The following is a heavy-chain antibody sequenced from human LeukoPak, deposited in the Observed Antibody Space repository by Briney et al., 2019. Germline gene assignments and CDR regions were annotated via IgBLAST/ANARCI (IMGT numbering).Heavy chain of an antibody. V-gene: IGHV3-7*03. CDR1: AFIFSGHW. Sequence: GSLRLSCEGSAFIFSGHWMNWVRQTPGKGLEWVASIKEDGSERQYVDSVKGRFSISRDNTKGSLFLQLNSLRAEDTAVYYCARRYSMVRGVMVFGYWGQGTLVTVSS. J-gene: IGHJ4*02. CDR2: IKEDGSER. CDR3: ARRYSMVRGVMVFGY. D-gene: IGHD3-10*01.